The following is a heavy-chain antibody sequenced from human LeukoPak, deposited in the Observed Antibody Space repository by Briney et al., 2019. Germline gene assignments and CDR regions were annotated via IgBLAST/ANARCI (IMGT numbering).Heavy chain of an antibody. Sequence: PSETLSLTCTVSGGSISSYYWSWIRQPPGKGLEWIGYIYSSGSTNYNPSLKSRVTISVDTSKNQFSLRVSSVTAADTAVYYCARHFVTYPHYFDYWGQGTLVTVSS. J-gene: IGHJ4*02. CDR2: IYSSGST. D-gene: IGHD2-21*01. CDR3: ARHFVTYPHYFDY. V-gene: IGHV4-59*08. CDR1: GGSISSYY.